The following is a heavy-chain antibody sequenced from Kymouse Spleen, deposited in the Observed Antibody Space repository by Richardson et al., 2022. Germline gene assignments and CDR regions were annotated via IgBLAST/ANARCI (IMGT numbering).Heavy chain of an antibody. D-gene: IGHD2-21*02. J-gene: IGHJ4*02. CDR3: AKDGGIVVVTAIHN. Sequence: QVQLVESGGGVVQPGRSLRLSCAASGFTFSSYGMHWVRQAPGKGLEWVAVISYDGSNKYYADSVKGRFTISRDNSKNTLYLQMNSLRAEDTAVYYCAKDGGIVVVTAIHNWGQGTLVTVSS. CDR2: ISYDGSNK. CDR1: GFTFSSYG. V-gene: IGHV3-30*18.